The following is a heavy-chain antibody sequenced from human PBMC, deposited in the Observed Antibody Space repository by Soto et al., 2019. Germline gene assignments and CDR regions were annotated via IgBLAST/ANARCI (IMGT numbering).Heavy chain of an antibody. Sequence: GGSLRLSCAVSGLTFKNAWMTWVRRAPGKGLEWIGRIKNKPDGGTTDYAAPVKGRFIISRDDSKNMLYLQMHSLKTEDTAVYYCATVGYCGGDWCYASYYGMDVWGQGTTVTVSS. D-gene: IGHD2-21*02. J-gene: IGHJ6*02. CDR1: GLTFKNAW. V-gene: IGHV3-15*01. CDR3: ATVGYCGGDWCYASYYGMDV. CDR2: IKNKPDGGTT.